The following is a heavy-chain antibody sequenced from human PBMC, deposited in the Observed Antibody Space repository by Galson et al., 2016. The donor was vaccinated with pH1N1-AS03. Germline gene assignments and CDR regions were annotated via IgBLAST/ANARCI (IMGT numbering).Heavy chain of an antibody. J-gene: IGHJ4*02. D-gene: IGHD4-23*01. CDR2: ISYDGSYE. CDR3: AGANSQYYFDC. CDR1: GFTFSNYA. Sequence: SLRLSCAASGFTFSNYAMHWVRQAPGQGLEWVAIISYDGSYEYYADSVRGRFTISSDDSKNTLFLQMNSLRPDDTALYYCAGANSQYYFDCWGQGTLVTVSS. V-gene: IGHV3-30*01.